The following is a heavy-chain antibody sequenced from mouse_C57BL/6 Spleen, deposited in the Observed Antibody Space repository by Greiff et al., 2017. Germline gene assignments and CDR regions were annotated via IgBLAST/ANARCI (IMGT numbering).Heavy chain of an antibody. CDR1: GFSLTSYG. Sequence: VKLQESGPGLVQPSQSLSITCTVSGFSLTSYGVHWVRQSPVKGLEWLGVIWSGGSTDYNAAFISRLSISKDNSKSQVFFKMNSLQADDTAIYYCARNWRYFDYWGQGTTLTVSS. J-gene: IGHJ2*01. CDR3: ARNWRYFDY. CDR2: IWSGGST. V-gene: IGHV2-2*01.